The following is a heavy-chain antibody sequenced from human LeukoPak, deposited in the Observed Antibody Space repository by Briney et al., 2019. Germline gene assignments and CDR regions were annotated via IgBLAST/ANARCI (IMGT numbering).Heavy chain of an antibody. J-gene: IGHJ6*03. V-gene: IGHV4-38-2*01. CDR3: ARQGGSSSPYYYYYMDV. D-gene: IGHD6-13*01. CDR2: IFHSGNT. CDR1: GYSISSGYY. Sequence: PSETLSLTCAVSGYSISSGYYWGWFRQPPGKGLEWIGCIFHSGNTYYNPSLKSRVSISVDTSKNHFSLKLTSVTAADSAVYYCARQGGSSSPYYYYYMDVWGKGTTVTASS.